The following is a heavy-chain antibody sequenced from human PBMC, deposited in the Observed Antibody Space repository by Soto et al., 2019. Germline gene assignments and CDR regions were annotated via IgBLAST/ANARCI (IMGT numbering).Heavy chain of an antibody. V-gene: IGHV1-18*01. CDR3: ARDRGGSALDH. CDR1: GYTFTSYG. Sequence: QVQLVQSGAEVKKPGASVKVSCKASGYTFTSYGISWVRQAPGQGLEWMGWISANNGNTNYAQKLQGRGTMTKDTPTSTAERERGSLRFDDTAVYYWARDRGGSALDHGGKGTLVTVSS. D-gene: IGHD3-10*01. CDR2: ISANNGNT. J-gene: IGHJ4*02.